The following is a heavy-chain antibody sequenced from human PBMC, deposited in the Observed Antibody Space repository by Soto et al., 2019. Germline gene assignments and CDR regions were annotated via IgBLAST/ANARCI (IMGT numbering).Heavy chain of an antibody. Sequence: QVQLVQSGAEVKKPGASVKVSCKASGYTFTSYAMHWVRQAPGQRLEWMGWINAGNGNTKYSQKFKGRVTITRDTSASTAYMELSSLRSEDTAVYYCARRYCSSTSCYYYYYGMDVWGQGTTVTVSS. J-gene: IGHJ6*02. CDR1: GYTFTSYA. CDR3: ARRYCSSTSCYYYYYGMDV. CDR2: INAGNGNT. V-gene: IGHV1-3*01. D-gene: IGHD2-2*01.